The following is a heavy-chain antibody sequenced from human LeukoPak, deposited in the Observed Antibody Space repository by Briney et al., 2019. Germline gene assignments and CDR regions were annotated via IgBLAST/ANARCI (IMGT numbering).Heavy chain of an antibody. J-gene: IGHJ4*02. CDR1: GGSISSISYY. D-gene: IGHD1-26*01. CDR3: ARQGVVGATGFEY. V-gene: IGHV4-39*01. Sequence: SETLSLTCSVSGGSISSISYYWGWIRQPPGKGLEWIGNIYSSGSTYNNPSLKSRVIISVDTSKNQFSLKLTSVTAADTAVYYCARQGVVGATGFEYWGQGTLVAVSS. CDR2: IYSSGST.